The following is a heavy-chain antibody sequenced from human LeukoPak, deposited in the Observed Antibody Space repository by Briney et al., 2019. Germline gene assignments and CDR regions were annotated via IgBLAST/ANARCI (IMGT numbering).Heavy chain of an antibody. Sequence: SETLSLTCTIPGGSISCGDYYWSWIRQPAGKGLEWIGRIYTNGGTNYNPSLKSRVTISADTSKNQFSLKLSSVTAADTAVYYCARVQFWNGYGNFDYWGQRTLVTVSS. J-gene: IGHJ4*02. D-gene: IGHD3-3*01. CDR2: IYTNGGT. CDR3: ARVQFWNGYGNFDY. CDR1: GGSISCGDYY. V-gene: IGHV4-61*02.